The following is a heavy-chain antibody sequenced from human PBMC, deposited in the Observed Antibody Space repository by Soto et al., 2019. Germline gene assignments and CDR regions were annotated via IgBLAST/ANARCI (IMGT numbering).Heavy chain of an antibody. V-gene: IGHV3-64D*08. CDR2: ISSNGGST. CDR3: VIFYCSSTSCYNYYGMDV. D-gene: IGHD2-2*01. CDR1: GFTFSSSA. Sequence: GGSLRLSCSASGFTFSSSAMHWVRQAPGKGLGYVSAISSNGGSTYYADSVKGRFTISRDNSKNTLYLQMSSLRAEDTAVYYCVIFYCSSTSCYNYYGMDVWGQGTTVTVSS. J-gene: IGHJ6*02.